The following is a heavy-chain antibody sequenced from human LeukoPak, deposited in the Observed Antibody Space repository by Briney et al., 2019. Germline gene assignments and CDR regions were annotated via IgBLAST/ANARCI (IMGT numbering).Heavy chain of an antibody. J-gene: IGHJ4*02. CDR2: ISSGSSYI. D-gene: IGHD1-1*01. CDR3: ARARAGIQAGFDY. CDR1: GFTFSTYS. V-gene: IGHV3-21*01. Sequence: GGSLRLSCAASGFTFSTYSINWVRQAPGKGLEWVSSISSGSSYIYYADSVKDRFTISRDNAKNSLYLQMNSLRVEDTAVYYCARARAGIQAGFDYWGQGTLVTVSS.